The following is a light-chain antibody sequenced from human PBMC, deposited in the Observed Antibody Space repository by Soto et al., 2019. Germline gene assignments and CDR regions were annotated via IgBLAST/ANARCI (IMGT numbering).Light chain of an antibody. CDR3: QQSYDTPWT. CDR2: RTS. J-gene: IGKJ1*01. CDR1: QSISSN. V-gene: IGKV3-15*01. Sequence: EIVMTQSPATLSVSPGERATLSCRASQSISSNLAWYQQKPGQAPRLLMFRTSSRATGFPARFSGSGSGTEFNLTISSLQSEDFVVYHCQQSYDTPWTFGQGTQVEIK.